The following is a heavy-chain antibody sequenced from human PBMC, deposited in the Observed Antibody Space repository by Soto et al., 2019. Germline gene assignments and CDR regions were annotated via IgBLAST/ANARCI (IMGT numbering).Heavy chain of an antibody. V-gene: IGHV4-61*01. CDR3: AREKIVGALDY. CDR1: GGSVSSGSYY. J-gene: IGHJ4*02. Sequence: SETLSLTCTVSGGSVSSGSYYWSWIRQPPGKGLEWIGYIYYSGSTNYNPSLKSRVTISVDTSKNQFSLKLSSVTAADTAVYYCAREKIVGALDYWGQGTLVTVSS. D-gene: IGHD1-26*01. CDR2: IYYSGST.